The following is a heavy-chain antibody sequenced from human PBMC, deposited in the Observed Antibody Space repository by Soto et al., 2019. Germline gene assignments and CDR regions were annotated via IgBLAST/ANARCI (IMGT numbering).Heavy chain of an antibody. CDR3: ASVYFDSSGYYFDY. CDR2: IYYSGST. V-gene: IGHV4-39*01. D-gene: IGHD3-22*01. J-gene: IGHJ4*02. CDR1: LGSISTSTYY. Sequence: QLQLQESGPGLVKPSETLSLTCTVSLGSISTSTYYWSWIRQPPGKGLEWIGNIYYSGSTNYRPSVQSRVTMSVDTSKNQFSLKLISVTAADTALYFCASVYFDSSGYYFDYWGQGALVTVSS.